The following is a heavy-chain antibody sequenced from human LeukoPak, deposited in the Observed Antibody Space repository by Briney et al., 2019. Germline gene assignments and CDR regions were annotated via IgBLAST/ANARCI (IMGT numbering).Heavy chain of an antibody. CDR3: AKDLTTLFLASDV. Sequence: GKSLRLSYAASGFTFSAYGMQWVRQAPGKGLEWVAVISNDGYNKYYANSVKGRFTISRDSSKNTLYLQMNSLRPEDTAVYSCAKDLTTLFLASDVWGLGTMVTVSS. J-gene: IGHJ3*01. D-gene: IGHD4-11*01. V-gene: IGHV3-30*18. CDR1: GFTFSAYG. CDR2: ISNDGYNK.